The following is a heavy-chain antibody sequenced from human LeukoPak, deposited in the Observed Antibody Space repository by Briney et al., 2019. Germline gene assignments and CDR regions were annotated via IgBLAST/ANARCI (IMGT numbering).Heavy chain of an antibody. CDR3: AMDPYYYDSSGYYVDY. V-gene: IGHV4-30-4*08. CDR2: IYYSGST. CDR1: GGSISSGDYY. Sequence: SQTLSLTCTVSGGSISSGDYYWSWIRQPPGKGLEWIGYIYYSGSTYYNPALKSRVTISVDTSKNQFSLKLSSVTAADTAVYYCAMDPYYYDSSGYYVDYWGQGTLVTVSS. J-gene: IGHJ4*02. D-gene: IGHD3-22*01.